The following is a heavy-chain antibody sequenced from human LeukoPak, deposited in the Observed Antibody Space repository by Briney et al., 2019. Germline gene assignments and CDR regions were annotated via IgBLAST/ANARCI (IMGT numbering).Heavy chain of an antibody. CDR2: ISGSGGST. J-gene: IGHJ6*02. CDR1: GFTFSSYA. D-gene: IGHD2-15*01. Sequence: GGSLRLSCAASGFTFSSYAMSWVRQAPGKGLEWVSAISGSGGSTYYADSVKGRFTISRDNSKNTLYLQMNSLRAEDTAVYYCAKVHIPYCSGGSCAPYGMDVWGQGTTVTVSS. V-gene: IGHV3-23*01. CDR3: AKVHIPYCSGGSCAPYGMDV.